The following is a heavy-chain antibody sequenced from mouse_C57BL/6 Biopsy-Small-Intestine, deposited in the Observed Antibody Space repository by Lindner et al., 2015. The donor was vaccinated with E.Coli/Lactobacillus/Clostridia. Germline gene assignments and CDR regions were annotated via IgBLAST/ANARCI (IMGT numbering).Heavy chain of an antibody. J-gene: IGHJ4*01. CDR1: GYSFINYG. Sequence: SVKVSCKTSGYSFINYGISWVRQAPGQGLEWMGWISVHNGDTNYAQELQGRVTMTTDTSTSTAYMELRSLRSDDTAVYYCVGDASYYDFWSGYYKSDYWGQGTLVTVSS. D-gene: IGHD1-1*01. CDR2: ISVHNGDT. V-gene: IGHV1-74*01. CDR3: VGDASYYDFWSGYYKSDY.